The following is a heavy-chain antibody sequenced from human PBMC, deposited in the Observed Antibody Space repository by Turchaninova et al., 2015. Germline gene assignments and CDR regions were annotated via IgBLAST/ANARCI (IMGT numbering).Heavy chain of an antibody. CDR2: IYYSGGT. D-gene: IGHD3-3*01. CDR1: GGSISSYY. V-gene: IGHV4-59*01. Sequence: QVQLQESGPGLVKPSETLSLTCTVSGGSISSYYWSWIRQPPGKGLEWIGYIYYSGGTNYHPSLKRRVPISVDTSKNQFSLKLSSVTAADTAVYYCAAFWSGYSYWGQGTLVTVSS. J-gene: IGHJ4*02. CDR3: AAFWSGYSY.